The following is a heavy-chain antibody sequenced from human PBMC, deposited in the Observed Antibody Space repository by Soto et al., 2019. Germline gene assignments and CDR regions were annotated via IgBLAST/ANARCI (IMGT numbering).Heavy chain of an antibody. V-gene: IGHV1-69*01. CDR1: GGTFSSYA. CDR2: IIPIFGTA. D-gene: IGHD3-10*01. Sequence: QVQLAQSGAEVKKPGSSVKVSCKASGGTFSSYAISWVRQAPGQGLEWMGGIIPIFGTANYAQKFQGRVTITADESTSTAYMELSSLRSEDTAVYYCAINAREGFYGSGSYNDYWGQGTLVTVSS. CDR3: AINAREGFYGSGSYNDY. J-gene: IGHJ4*02.